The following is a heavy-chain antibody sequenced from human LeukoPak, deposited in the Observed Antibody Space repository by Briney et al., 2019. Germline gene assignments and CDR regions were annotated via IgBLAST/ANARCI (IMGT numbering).Heavy chain of an antibody. CDR3: ARDCDFWSGYSDY. D-gene: IGHD3-3*01. Sequence: SETLSLTCTVSGGSISSGSYYWSWIRQPAGKGLEWIGRIYTSGGTNYNPSLKSRVIISVDTSKNQFSLKLSSVTAADTAVYYCARDCDFWSGYSDYWGQGTLVTVFS. V-gene: IGHV4-61*02. CDR2: IYTSGGT. J-gene: IGHJ4*02. CDR1: GGSISSGSYY.